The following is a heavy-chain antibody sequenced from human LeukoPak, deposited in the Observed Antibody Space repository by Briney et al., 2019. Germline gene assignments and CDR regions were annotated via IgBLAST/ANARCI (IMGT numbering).Heavy chain of an antibody. CDR1: GGSISSYY. V-gene: IGHV4-59*12. CDR3: TRANWGVYWYFDL. Sequence: PSETLSLTCTVSGGSISSYYWNWIRQPPGKGLEWIGYIYYTGSTNYNPSLKTRVTISVDTSKNQFSLKLSSVTAADTAMYYCTRANWGVYWYFDLWGRGTLVTVSS. CDR2: IYYTGST. J-gene: IGHJ2*01. D-gene: IGHD7-27*01.